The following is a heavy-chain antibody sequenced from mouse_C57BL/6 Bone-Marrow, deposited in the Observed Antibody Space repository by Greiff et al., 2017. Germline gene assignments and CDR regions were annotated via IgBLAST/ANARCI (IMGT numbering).Heavy chain of an antibody. J-gene: IGHJ2*01. D-gene: IGHD2-1*01. CDR1: GYTFTSYW. CDR2: IYPGSGST. CDR3: ARDYYGNVYFDY. Sequence: QVQLQQPGAELVKPGASVKMSCKASGYTFTSYWITWVKQRPGQGLEWIGDIYPGSGSTNYNEKFKSKATLTVDTSSSTAYMQLSSLTSEDSAVSYCARDYYGNVYFDYGGQGTTLTGSS. V-gene: IGHV1-55*01.